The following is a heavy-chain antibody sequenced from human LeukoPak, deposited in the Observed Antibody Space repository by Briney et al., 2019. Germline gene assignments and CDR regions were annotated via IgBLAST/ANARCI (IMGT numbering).Heavy chain of an antibody. Sequence: GGSLRLSCVASGFTLNSSGMHWVRQAPGKGLECVAVLWYDGSNKNYGDSAKGRLTISSDDSRNTLYLQMDSLRAEDTGVYYCARVAEAYFYYMDVWGEGTTVTVSS. CDR3: ARVAEAYFYYMDV. V-gene: IGHV3-33*01. CDR2: LWYDGSNK. CDR1: GFTLNSSG. J-gene: IGHJ6*03.